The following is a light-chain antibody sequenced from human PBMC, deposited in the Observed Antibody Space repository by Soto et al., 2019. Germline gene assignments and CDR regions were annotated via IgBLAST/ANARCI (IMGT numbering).Light chain of an antibody. CDR3: QQYNIYSET. CDR1: QSINTW. CDR2: EAS. J-gene: IGKJ1*01. V-gene: IGKV1-5*03. Sequence: DFHLIHSPSTLTYYLGYRVTITCRASQSINTWLAWYQQKSGKAPKLLISEASTLGSGVPSRFSGSGSGTEFTLTISSLQSDDFAAYYCQQYNIYSETFGQGSMVDVK.